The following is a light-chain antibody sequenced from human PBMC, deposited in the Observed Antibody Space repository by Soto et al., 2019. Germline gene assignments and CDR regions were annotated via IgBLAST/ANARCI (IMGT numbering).Light chain of an antibody. CDR2: AAS. Sequence: DIQMTQSPSSLSASVGDSVTITCRASQTIGNSLNWYQQKPGKAPNLRIYAASSLQRGVPSRFSGSGSGTDFTLTISSLQPEDFATYYCQQSYSTPYTFGQGTKLEIK. J-gene: IGKJ2*01. CDR3: QQSYSTPYT. V-gene: IGKV1-39*01. CDR1: QTIGNS.